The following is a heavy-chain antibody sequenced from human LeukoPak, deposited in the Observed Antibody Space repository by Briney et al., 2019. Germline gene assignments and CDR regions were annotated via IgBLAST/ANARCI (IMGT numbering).Heavy chain of an antibody. V-gene: IGHV3-23*01. D-gene: IGHD1-14*01. CDR1: GFTFSSYG. Sequence: PGRSLRLSCAASGFTFSSYGMSWVRQAPGKGLEWVSAISGSGGSTYYADSVKCRFTISRDNSKNTLYLQMNSLRAEDTAVYYCAKSASITYYYMDVWGKGTTVTISS. CDR2: ISGSGGST. CDR3: AKSASITYYYMDV. J-gene: IGHJ6*03.